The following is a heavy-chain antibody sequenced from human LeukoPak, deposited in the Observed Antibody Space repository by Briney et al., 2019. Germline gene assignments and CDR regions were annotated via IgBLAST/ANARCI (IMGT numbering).Heavy chain of an antibody. Sequence: SETLSLTCTVSGGSISSYYWSWIRQPPGKGLEWIGYIYYSGSTNYNPSLKSRVTISVDTSKNQFSLKLSSVTAADTAVYYCARSGIQPYYYYYMDVWGKGTTVTVSS. V-gene: IGHV4-59*01. J-gene: IGHJ6*03. D-gene: IGHD5-18*01. CDR2: IYYSGST. CDR1: GGSISSYY. CDR3: ARSGIQPYYYYYMDV.